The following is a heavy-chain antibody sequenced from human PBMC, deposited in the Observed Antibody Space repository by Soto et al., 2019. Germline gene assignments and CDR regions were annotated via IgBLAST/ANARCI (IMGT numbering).Heavy chain of an antibody. Sequence: GGSLRLSCAASGFTFSSYGMHWVRQAPGKGLEWVAVIWYDGSNKYYADSVKGRFTISRDNSKNTLYLQMNSLRAEDTAVYYCAREGVAGTVDYWGQGTLVTVSS. CDR1: GFTFSSYG. D-gene: IGHD6-19*01. CDR2: IWYDGSNK. V-gene: IGHV3-33*01. J-gene: IGHJ4*02. CDR3: AREGVAGTVDY.